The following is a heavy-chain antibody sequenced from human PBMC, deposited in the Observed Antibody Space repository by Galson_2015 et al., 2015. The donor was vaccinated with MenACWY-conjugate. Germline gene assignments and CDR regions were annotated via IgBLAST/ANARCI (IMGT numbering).Heavy chain of an antibody. Sequence: SLRLSCAASGFTFSRYWMHWVRQAPGKGLEWLSYISSSGGTIKYEDSVKGRFTISRDNAKNSLFLQMNSVRAEDTAFYYCAREDRRDALDLWGPGTMVTVSS. CDR3: AREDRRDALDL. J-gene: IGHJ3*01. CDR1: GFTFSRYW. V-gene: IGHV3-48*03. CDR2: ISSSGGTI.